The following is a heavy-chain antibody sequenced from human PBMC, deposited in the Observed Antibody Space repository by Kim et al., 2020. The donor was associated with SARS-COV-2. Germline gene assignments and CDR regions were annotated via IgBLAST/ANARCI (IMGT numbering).Heavy chain of an antibody. Sequence: SETLSLTCAVYGGSFSGYYWSWIRQPPGKGLEWIGEINHSGSTNYNPSLKSRVTISVDTSKNQFSLKLSSVTAADTAVYYCARGRWIFPFDPWGQGTLVTVSS. CDR1: GGSFSGYY. J-gene: IGHJ5*02. V-gene: IGHV4-34*01. CDR3: ARGRWIFPFDP. CDR2: INHSGST. D-gene: IGHD3-3*01.